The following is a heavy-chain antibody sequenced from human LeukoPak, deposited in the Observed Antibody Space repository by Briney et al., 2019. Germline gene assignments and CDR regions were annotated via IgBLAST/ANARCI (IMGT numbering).Heavy chain of an antibody. Sequence: GGSLRLSCAASGFTFSSYSMNWVRQAPGKGLEWVSSISSSSSYIYYADSVKGRFTISRDNAKNSLYLQMNSLRAEGTAVYYCARDEVDYDSSGYSVDYWGQGTLVTVSS. J-gene: IGHJ4*02. CDR2: ISSSSSYI. V-gene: IGHV3-21*01. D-gene: IGHD3-22*01. CDR3: ARDEVDYDSSGYSVDY. CDR1: GFTFSSYS.